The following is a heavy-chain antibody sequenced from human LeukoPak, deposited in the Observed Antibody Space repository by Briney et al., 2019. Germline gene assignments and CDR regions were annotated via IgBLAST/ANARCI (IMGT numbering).Heavy chain of an antibody. V-gene: IGHV3-7*01. Sequence: PGGSLRLSCAASGFTFSSYSMNWVRQAPGKGLEWLGNINDDGSKTLHVDSVKGRFTISRDNAKNSLFLQMNSLRADDTAVYYCARGTVDWPGVDSWGQGSLVTVSS. CDR1: GFTFSSYS. J-gene: IGHJ4*02. CDR2: INDDGSKT. D-gene: IGHD3-9*01. CDR3: ARGTVDWPGVDS.